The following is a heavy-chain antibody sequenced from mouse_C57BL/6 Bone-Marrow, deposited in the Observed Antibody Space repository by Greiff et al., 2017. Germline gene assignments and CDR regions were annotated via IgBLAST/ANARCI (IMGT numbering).Heavy chain of an antibody. CDR3: ARDDVVSHFDY. Sequence: EVKLQESGGGLVKPGGSLKLSCAASGFTFSSYAMSWVRQTPEKRLEWVATISDGGSYTYYPDNVKGRFTISRDNAKNNLYLQMSHLKSEDTAMYYCARDDVVSHFDYWGQGTTLTVSS. CDR2: ISDGGSYT. V-gene: IGHV5-4*01. CDR1: GFTFSSYA. D-gene: IGHD1-1*01. J-gene: IGHJ2*01.